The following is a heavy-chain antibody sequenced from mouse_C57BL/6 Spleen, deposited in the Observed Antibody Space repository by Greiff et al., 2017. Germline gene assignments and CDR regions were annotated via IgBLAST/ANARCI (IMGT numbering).Heavy chain of an antibody. D-gene: IGHD1-1*01. J-gene: IGHJ2*01. CDR2: IYPGSGNT. CDR1: GYTFTDYY. V-gene: IGHV1-76*01. Sequence: QVQLQQSGAELVRPGASVKLSCKASGYTFTDYYINWVKQRPGQGLEWIARIYPGSGNTYYNEKFKGKATLTAEKSSSTAYMQLSSLTSEDSAVYFCARSHYYGSIYFDYWGQGTTLTVSS. CDR3: ARSHYYGSIYFDY.